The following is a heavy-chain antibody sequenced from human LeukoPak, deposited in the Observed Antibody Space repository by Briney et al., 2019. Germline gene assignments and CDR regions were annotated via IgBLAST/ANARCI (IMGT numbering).Heavy chain of an antibody. Sequence: GGSLRLSCAASGFTFRSYALSWVRQAPGKGLEWVSSISGSGGGTYYADSVKGRFTISRDNSKNTLYLQMNSLRAEDTAVYYCARGYGSGSYYNVGYWGQGTLVTVSS. D-gene: IGHD3-10*01. CDR3: ARGYGSGSYYNVGY. V-gene: IGHV3-23*01. CDR2: ISGSGGGT. CDR1: GFTFRSYA. J-gene: IGHJ4*02.